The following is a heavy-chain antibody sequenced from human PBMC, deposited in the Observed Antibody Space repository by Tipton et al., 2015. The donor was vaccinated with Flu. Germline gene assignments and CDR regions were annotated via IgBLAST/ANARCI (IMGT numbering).Heavy chain of an antibody. CDR1: GGSISSHY. J-gene: IGHJ4*02. CDR3: ARVWSSFVATASLDY. Sequence: TLSLTCTVSGGSISSHYWSWIRQPPGKGLEWIGGIRYGGSSYYTPSLKSRVTISLDMSKDQFSLKLASVTAADTAVYYCARVWSSFVATASLDYWGRGTLVTVSS. D-gene: IGHD1-1*01. V-gene: IGHV4-59*11. CDR2: IRYGGSS.